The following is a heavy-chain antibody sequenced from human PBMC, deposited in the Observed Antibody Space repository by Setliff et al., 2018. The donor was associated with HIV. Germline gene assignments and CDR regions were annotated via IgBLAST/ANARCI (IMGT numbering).Heavy chain of an antibody. D-gene: IGHD3-9*01. Sequence: SETLSLTCTVPGGSINRSNYYWGWLRQPPGKGLEWIGTISYTGSTYYDPSLKSRVTISLDTSKNQFFLKLSSVTAPDTAIYYCARQTWEYYDTLTGYYRSPKNFDSWGQGTQVTVSS. V-gene: IGHV4-39*01. CDR3: ARQTWEYYDTLTGYYRSPKNFDS. CDR2: ISYTGST. J-gene: IGHJ4*02. CDR1: GGSINRSNYY.